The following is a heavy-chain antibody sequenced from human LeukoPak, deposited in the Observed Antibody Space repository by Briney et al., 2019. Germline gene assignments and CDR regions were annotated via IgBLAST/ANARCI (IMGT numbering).Heavy chain of an antibody. CDR3: ARRGTYYYDSSGYYGHFQH. CDR2: ISSSSSYI. CDR1: GFTIGGFA. Sequence: GGSLRLSCAASGFTIGGFAMTWVRQAPGKGLEWVSSISSSSSYIYYADSVKGRFTISRDNAKNSLYLQMNSLRAEDTAVYYCARRGTYYYDSSGYYGHFQHWGQGTLVTVSS. J-gene: IGHJ1*01. D-gene: IGHD3-22*01. V-gene: IGHV3-21*01.